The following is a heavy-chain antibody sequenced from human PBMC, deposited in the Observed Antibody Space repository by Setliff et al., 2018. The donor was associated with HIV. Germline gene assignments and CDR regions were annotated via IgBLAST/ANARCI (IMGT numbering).Heavy chain of an antibody. CDR1: GFTFSNYV. Sequence: GGSLRLSCAASGFTFSNYVINWVRQAPGKGLEWISGISGSGVNSYYADSVKGRFTISRDKSKNTVYLQMNILRAEDTAEYYCAKELAASGLGYFDSWGRGILVTVSS. CDR3: AKELAASGLGYFDS. CDR2: ISGSGVNS. D-gene: IGHD3-22*01. V-gene: IGHV3-23*01. J-gene: IGHJ4*02.